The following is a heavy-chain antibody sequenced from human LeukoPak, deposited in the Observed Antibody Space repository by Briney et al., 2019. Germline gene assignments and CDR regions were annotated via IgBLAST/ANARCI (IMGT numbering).Heavy chain of an antibody. V-gene: IGHV3-48*02. CDR1: GFTFSSYS. J-gene: IGHJ4*02. CDR2: ISGSSSPI. D-gene: IGHD3-10*01. CDR3: ARVSGSYYFDY. Sequence: PGGSLRLSCAASGFTFSSYSITWVRQAPGKGLEWVSYISGSSSPIYYADSVKGRVTISRDNAKDSLYLQMTSLRDEDTAVYYCARVSGSYYFDYWGQGTLVTVSS.